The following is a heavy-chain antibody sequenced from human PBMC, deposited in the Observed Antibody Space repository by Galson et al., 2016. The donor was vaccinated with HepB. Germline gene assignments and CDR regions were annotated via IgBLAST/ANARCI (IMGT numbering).Heavy chain of an antibody. V-gene: IGHV3-21*01. CDR2: ISSSTNHI. D-gene: IGHD2-2*01. CDR1: GFTFSSYT. Sequence: SLRLSCATSGFTFSSYTMSWVRQTPGKGLEWVASISSSTNHIYYADSLKGRFTISRVNSQNSLYLQMNSLSAEDTAVYYCARPTRGYCFGTNCFAFEFWGQGTLVTVSS. J-gene: IGHJ4*02. CDR3: ARPTRGYCFGTNCFAFEF.